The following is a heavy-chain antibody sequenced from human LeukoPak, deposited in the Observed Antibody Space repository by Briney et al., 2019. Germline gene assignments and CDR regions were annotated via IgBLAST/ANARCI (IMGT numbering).Heavy chain of an antibody. D-gene: IGHD6-13*01. J-gene: IGHJ4*02. V-gene: IGHV4-39*01. CDR2: IYYSGST. CDR3: ARFPVYSSPHYFDY. CDR1: GGSISSSSYY. Sequence: SETLSLTCTVSGGSISSSSYYWVWLRQPPGKGLEWIARIYYSGSTYYNPSLKSRVTISVGTSKNQFSLKLSSVAAADTAVYYCARFPVYSSPHYFDYWGQGTLVTVSS.